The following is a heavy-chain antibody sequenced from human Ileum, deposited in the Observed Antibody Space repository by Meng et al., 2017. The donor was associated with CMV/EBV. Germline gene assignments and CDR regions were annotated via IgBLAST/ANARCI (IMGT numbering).Heavy chain of an antibody. CDR3: ARDEINGWIDY. J-gene: IGHJ4*02. CDR2: TYYRSKWYN. D-gene: IGHD6-19*01. CDR1: GDSVSSNSAA. Sequence: QVHLQQSGPGLVKPSQTPSFPWAISGDSVSSNSAAWNWFRQSPSTGLEWLGRTYYRSKWYNDYAVTVKSRITINPDTSKNHFSLQLNSVTPEDTAVYYCARDEINGWIDYWGQGALVTVSS. V-gene: IGHV6-1*01.